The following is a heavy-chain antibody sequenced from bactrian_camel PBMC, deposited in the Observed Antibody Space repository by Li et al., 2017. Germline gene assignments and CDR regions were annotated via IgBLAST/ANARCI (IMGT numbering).Heavy chain of an antibody. D-gene: IGHD4*01. V-gene: IGHV3S10*01. CDR2: IHSSGST. J-gene: IGHJ4*01. CDR1: GFTFSSYY. Sequence: DVQLVESGGGLVQPGGSLRLSCAASGFTFSSYYMSWVRQAPGKGLEWVSAIHSSGSTYYADSVKGRFTISRDNAKNTVYLQLNSLKTEGTAMYYCASDPPKLPYYSDCSFWGQGTQVTVS. CDR3: ASDPPKLPYYSDCSF.